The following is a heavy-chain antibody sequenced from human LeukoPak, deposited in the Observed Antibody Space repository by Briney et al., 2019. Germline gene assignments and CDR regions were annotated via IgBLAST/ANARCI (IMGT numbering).Heavy chain of an antibody. CDR3: ARVGCSGGSCYRLRYYMDV. CDR2: IYYSGST. D-gene: IGHD2-15*01. V-gene: IGHV4-39*07. Sequence: SETLSLTCNVSGASISNSTYYWGWIRQPRGKGLEWIGSIYYSGSTYCKPSLKSRLTISVDTSKNQFSLNLSSVTAADTAVYYCARVGCSGGSCYRLRYYMDVWGKGTTVTVSS. CDR1: GASISNSTYY. J-gene: IGHJ6*03.